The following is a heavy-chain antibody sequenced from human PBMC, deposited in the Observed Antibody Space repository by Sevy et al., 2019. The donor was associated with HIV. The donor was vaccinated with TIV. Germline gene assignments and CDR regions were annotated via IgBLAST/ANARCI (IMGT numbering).Heavy chain of an antibody. J-gene: IGHJ4*02. CDR3: VRYAATGTLGY. Sequence: GESLKISCAASGFTFSAYWMSWVRQAPGKGLEWVANIKEDGSEKYYVEFVKGRFTISRDNAKNSLYLQMNSLRAEDTALYYCVRYAATGTLGYWGQGTLVTVSS. CDR2: IKEDGSEK. V-gene: IGHV3-7*01. D-gene: IGHD6-13*01. CDR1: GFTFSAYW.